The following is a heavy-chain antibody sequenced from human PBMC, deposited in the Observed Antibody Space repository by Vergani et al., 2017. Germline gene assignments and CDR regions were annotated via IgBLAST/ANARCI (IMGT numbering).Heavy chain of an antibody. Sequence: QVQLVQSGAEVKKPGASLKVSCKASGYTFTDYFMHWVRQAPGQGLEWMGWINPNSGGTNSAQKFQGRVTMTRDTSISTAYMELRNLGSDDTAVYYCARVGTSSNRDYFGYWGQGTLVTGSS. J-gene: IGHJ4*02. CDR3: ARVGTSSNRDYFGY. V-gene: IGHV1-2*02. D-gene: IGHD2-2*01. CDR1: GYTFTDYF. CDR2: INPNSGGT.